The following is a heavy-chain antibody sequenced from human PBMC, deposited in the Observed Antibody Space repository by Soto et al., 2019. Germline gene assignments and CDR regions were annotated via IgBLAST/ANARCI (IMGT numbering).Heavy chain of an antibody. CDR3: ERKQGVKEYYYYGMDV. Sequence: GESLKISCKGSGYSFTSYWIGWVRQMPGKGLEWMGIIYPGDSDTRYSPSFQGQVTISADKSISTAYLQWSSLKASDTAMYYCERKQGVKEYYYYGMDVWGQGTTVTVSS. CDR1: GYSFTSYW. CDR2: IYPGDSDT. D-gene: IGHD2-8*01. V-gene: IGHV5-51*01. J-gene: IGHJ6*02.